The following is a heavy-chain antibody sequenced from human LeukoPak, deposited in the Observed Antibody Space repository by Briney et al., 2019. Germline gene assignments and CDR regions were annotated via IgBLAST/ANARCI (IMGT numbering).Heavy chain of an antibody. D-gene: IGHD4-11*01. CDR1: GGSVSTYY. CDR2: ISYSGSA. V-gene: IGHV4-59*02. J-gene: IGHJ6*03. CDR3: AKVGSKVNFYFMDV. Sequence: SETLSLTCFVSGGSVSTYYWSWIRQPPGRGLEFIGYISYSGSANYNPSLKSRVTITADTSKNQFSLKLTSVTAADTAIYYCAKVGSKVNFYFMDVWGKGTTVTVSS.